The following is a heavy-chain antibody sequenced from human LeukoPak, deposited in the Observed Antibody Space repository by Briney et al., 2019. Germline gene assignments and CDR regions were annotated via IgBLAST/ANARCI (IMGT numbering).Heavy chain of an antibody. D-gene: IGHD2/OR15-2a*01. V-gene: IGHV3-23*01. CDR3: AKALDYWYFDY. Sequence: GGSLRLSCAASGFSFSNYAMSWVRQAPGKGLEWVSAISGRPSYADSVKGRFTISRDNSKNTLYLQVNSLRAEDTAVYYCAKALDYWYFDYWGQGTLVTVSS. CDR1: GFSFSNYA. CDR2: ISGRP. J-gene: IGHJ4*02.